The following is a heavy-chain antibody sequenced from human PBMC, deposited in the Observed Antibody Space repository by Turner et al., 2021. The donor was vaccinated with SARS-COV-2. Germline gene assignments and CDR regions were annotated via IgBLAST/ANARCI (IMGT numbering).Heavy chain of an antibody. D-gene: IGHD7-27*01. CDR1: GFTFSSYW. CDR2: IDQDRSEK. CDR3: ARSELGLFFDY. Sequence: EVQLVESGGGLVQPGGPLRLSCAASGFTFSSYWMSWVRQAPGKGLEWVANIDQDRSEKYYVGSVKGRFTISRDNAKNSLYLQVNSLRAEDTAVYYCARSELGLFFDYWGQGTLVTVSS. V-gene: IGHV3-7*01. J-gene: IGHJ4*02.